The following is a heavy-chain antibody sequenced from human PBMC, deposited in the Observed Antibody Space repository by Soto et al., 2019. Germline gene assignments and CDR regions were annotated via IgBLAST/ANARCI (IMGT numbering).Heavy chain of an antibody. V-gene: IGHV3-33*01. D-gene: IGHD1-1*01. CDR3: VFCGWNQYFFDY. Sequence: QVQVVESGGGVVPPGESLRLSCVVSGLTFTSYSMHWVRQAPGKGLEWVATFWYDASDKTYADSVEGRFTISRNPARGTLFLQLDSLRVEDTAMYYCVFCGWNQYFFDYWGQEIPVTVSS. J-gene: IGHJ4*02. CDR1: GLTFTSYS. CDR2: FWYDASDK.